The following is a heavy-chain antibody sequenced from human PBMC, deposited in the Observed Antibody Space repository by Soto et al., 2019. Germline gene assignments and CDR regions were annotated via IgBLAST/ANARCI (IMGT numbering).Heavy chain of an antibody. Sequence: PGGSLRLSYAASGFTFSSYAMSWVRQAPGKGLEWVSAISGSGGSTYYADSVKGRFTISRDNSKNTLYLQMNSLRAEDTAVYYCAKDLGDDSSGYYYVWGFNYWGQGTLVTVSS. CDR2: ISGSGGST. D-gene: IGHD3-22*01. V-gene: IGHV3-23*01. CDR1: GFTFSSYA. J-gene: IGHJ4*02. CDR3: AKDLGDDSSGYYYVWGFNY.